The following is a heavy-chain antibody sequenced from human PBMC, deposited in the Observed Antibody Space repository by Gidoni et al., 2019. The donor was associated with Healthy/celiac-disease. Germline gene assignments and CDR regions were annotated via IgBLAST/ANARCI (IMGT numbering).Heavy chain of an antibody. CDR1: GGSFSGYY. CDR3: ARGRYYDYGDYSDY. D-gene: IGHD4-17*01. V-gene: IGHV4-34*01. J-gene: IGHJ4*02. Sequence: QVQLQQWGAGLLKPSETLSLTCAVYGGSFSGYYWSWIRQPPGKGLEWIGEINHRGSTNYNPSLKSRVTISVDTSKNQFSLKLSSVTAADTAVYYCARGRYYDYGDYSDYWGQGTLVTVSS. CDR2: INHRGST.